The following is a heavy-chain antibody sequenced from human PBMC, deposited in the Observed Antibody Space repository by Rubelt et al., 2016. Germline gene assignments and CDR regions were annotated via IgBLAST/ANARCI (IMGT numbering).Heavy chain of an antibody. D-gene: IGHD3-22*01. Sequence: QVQLQQWGAGLLKPSETLSLTCAVYGGSFSGYYWSWIRQPPGKGLEWIGEINHSGSTNYNPSLKGRVTISVDTSKNQFSLKLSSVTAADTAVYYCARHGDGYYDSSGYYYFDYWGQGTLVTVSS. V-gene: IGHV4-34*01. CDR2: INHSGST. CDR1: GGSFSGYY. J-gene: IGHJ4*02. CDR3: ARHGDGYYDSSGYYYFDY.